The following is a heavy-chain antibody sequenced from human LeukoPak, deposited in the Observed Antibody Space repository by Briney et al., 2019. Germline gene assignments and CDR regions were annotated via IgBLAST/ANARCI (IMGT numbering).Heavy chain of an antibody. CDR1: GYSFTSYW. J-gene: IGHJ4*02. CDR3: ARRVYGSGSYYTYFDY. D-gene: IGHD3-10*01. CDR2: IYPGDSDT. V-gene: IGHV5-51*01. Sequence: GESLKISCKGSGYSFTSYWIGWVRQMPGKGLEWMGIIYPGDSDTRYSPSFQGQVTISADKSISTAYLQWSTLKASDTAIYYCARRVYGSGSYYTYFDYWGQGTLVTVSS.